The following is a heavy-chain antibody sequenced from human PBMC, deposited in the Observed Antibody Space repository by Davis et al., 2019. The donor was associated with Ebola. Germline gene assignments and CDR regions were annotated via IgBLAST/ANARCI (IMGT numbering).Heavy chain of an antibody. J-gene: IGHJ5*02. Sequence: GESLKISCAASGFTFSSYWMSWVRQAPGKGLEWVANIKQDGSEKYYVDSVKGRFTISRDNDKNSLYLQMNSLRAEDTAVYYCAREWGELTTSWGQGTLVTVSS. CDR3: AREWGELTTS. V-gene: IGHV3-7*03. D-gene: IGHD1-26*01. CDR1: GFTFSSYW. CDR2: IKQDGSEK.